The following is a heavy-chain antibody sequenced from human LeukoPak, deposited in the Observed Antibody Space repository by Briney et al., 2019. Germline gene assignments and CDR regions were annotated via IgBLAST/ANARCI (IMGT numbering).Heavy chain of an antibody. D-gene: IGHD6-13*01. J-gene: IGHJ4*02. CDR3: ARAGPYSSSWTSYFDY. Sequence: GGSLRLSCAASGFTFISYTMNWVRQAPGKGLEWVSSISSSSSYIYYADSVKGRFTISRDNAKTSLYLQMNSLRAEDTAMYYCARAGPYSSSWTSYFDYWGQGTLVTVSS. CDR1: GFTFISYT. V-gene: IGHV3-21*01. CDR2: ISSSSSYI.